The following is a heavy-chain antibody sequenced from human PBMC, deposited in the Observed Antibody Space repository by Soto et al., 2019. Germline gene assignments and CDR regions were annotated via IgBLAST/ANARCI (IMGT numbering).Heavy chain of an antibody. CDR2: INAGNGNT. J-gene: IGHJ6*02. V-gene: IGHV1-3*01. CDR1: GGTFSSYA. Sequence: ASVKVSCKASGGTFSSYAISWVRQAPGQGLEWMGWINAGNGNTKYSQKFQGRVTITRDTSASTAYMELSSLRSEDTAVYYCARDYYGSAKGMDVWGQGTTVTVSS. CDR3: ARDYYGSAKGMDV. D-gene: IGHD3-10*01.